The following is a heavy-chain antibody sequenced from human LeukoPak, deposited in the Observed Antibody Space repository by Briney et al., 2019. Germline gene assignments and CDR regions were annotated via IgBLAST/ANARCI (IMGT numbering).Heavy chain of an antibody. Sequence: PGGSLRLSCAASGFTVSSNYMSWVRQAPGKGLEWVSVIYSGGSTYYADSVKGRFTISRDNSKNTLYLQMNSLRAEDTAVYYCARAQLLVGARGDFDYWGQGTLVTVSS. CDR1: GFTVSSNY. V-gene: IGHV3-53*01. CDR2: IYSGGST. D-gene: IGHD1-26*01. CDR3: ARAQLLVGARGDFDY. J-gene: IGHJ4*02.